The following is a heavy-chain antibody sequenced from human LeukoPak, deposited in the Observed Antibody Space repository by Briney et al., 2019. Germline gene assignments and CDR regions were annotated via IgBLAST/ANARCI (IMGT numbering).Heavy chain of an antibody. D-gene: IGHD3-16*02. J-gene: IGHJ4*02. Sequence: SETLSLTCAVYGGSLCGYYWSWIREPPGKGLEWIGEINHSGSTNYNPSLKSRVTISLDTSKTQFSLKLSSVTAADTAVYYCARQYYDYVWGSYRYIRTRFDYWGQGTLVTVSS. CDR1: GGSLCGYY. CDR2: INHSGST. V-gene: IGHV4-34*01. CDR3: ARQYYDYVWGSYRYIRTRFDY.